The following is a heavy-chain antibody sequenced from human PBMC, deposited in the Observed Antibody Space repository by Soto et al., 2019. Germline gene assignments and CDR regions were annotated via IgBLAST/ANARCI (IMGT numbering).Heavy chain of an antibody. CDR2: ISPIFGTT. Sequence: QVQLVQSGAEVKKPGSSVKISCKASGGTFSASTLSWVRQAPGQGLEWMGGISPIFGTTKYAQTFQGRVTITADASAVTASMQLSRLRPDARAVYYCATKWRGGLTSAGYHSLDPWGQGNRVTVSS. CDR1: GGTFSAST. CDR3: ATKWRGGLTSAGYHSLDP. J-gene: IGHJ5*02. V-gene: IGHV1-69*01. D-gene: IGHD5-18*01.